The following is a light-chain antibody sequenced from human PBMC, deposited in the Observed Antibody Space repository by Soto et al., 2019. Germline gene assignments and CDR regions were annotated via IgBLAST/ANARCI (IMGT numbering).Light chain of an antibody. Sequence: IVLTHSPGTLSLYHGERATLSCRASQSISSSYLAWYQQKPGQAPRLLIDGASNRATGIPDMFSGSWSGADFTLTISRLEPEYFTVYYCQQYSSSGTFGQGTKVDIK. CDR1: QSISSSY. CDR2: GAS. V-gene: IGKV3-20*01. CDR3: QQYSSSGT. J-gene: IGKJ1*01.